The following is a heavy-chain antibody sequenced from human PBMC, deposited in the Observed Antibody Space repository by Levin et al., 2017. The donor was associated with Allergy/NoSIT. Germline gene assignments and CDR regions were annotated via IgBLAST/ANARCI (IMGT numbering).Heavy chain of an antibody. J-gene: IGHJ4*02. Sequence: SQTLSLTCSVSGGSVRNYYWNWIRPPAGKGLEWIGRIHISGSTNYNPSLKSRVSVSVDTSKNQFSLKLTSVTAADTAVYFCSRSTYNSGPYEFWGQGTLVTVSS. CDR2: IHISGST. CDR3: SRSTYNSGPYEF. D-gene: IGHD6-19*01. V-gene: IGHV4-4*07. CDR1: GGSVRNYY.